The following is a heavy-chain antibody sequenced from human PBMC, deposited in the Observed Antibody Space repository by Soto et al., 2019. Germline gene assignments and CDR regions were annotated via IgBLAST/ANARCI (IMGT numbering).Heavy chain of an antibody. V-gene: IGHV5-51*01. J-gene: IGHJ5*01. CDR3: ARPPKYCSGGSCYDS. Sequence: PGESLKISCKGSGYSFTSYWIGWVRQMPGKGLEWMGIIYPGDSDTRYSPSFQGQVTISADKSISTAYLQWSSLKASDTAMYYCARPPKYCSGGSCYDSWGQGTLATVSS. CDR2: IYPGDSDT. CDR1: GYSFTSYW. D-gene: IGHD2-15*01.